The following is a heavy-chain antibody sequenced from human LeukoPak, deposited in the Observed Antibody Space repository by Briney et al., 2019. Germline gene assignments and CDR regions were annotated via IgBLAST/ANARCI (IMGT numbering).Heavy chain of an antibody. J-gene: IGHJ5*02. Sequence: SETLSLTCTVSGYSISSGYYWGWIRQPPGKGLEWIGSIYHSESTYYNPSLKSRVTISADTSKNQFSLKLSSVTAADTAVYYCARDSVLIAARLNWFDPWGQGTLVTVSS. CDR1: GYSISSGYY. CDR3: ARDSVLIAARLNWFDP. V-gene: IGHV4-38-2*02. CDR2: IYHSEST. D-gene: IGHD6-6*01.